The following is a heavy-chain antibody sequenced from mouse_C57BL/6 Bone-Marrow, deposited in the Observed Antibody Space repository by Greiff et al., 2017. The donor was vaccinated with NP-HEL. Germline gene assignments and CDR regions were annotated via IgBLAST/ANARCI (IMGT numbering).Heavy chain of an antibody. V-gene: IGHV1-62-2*01. CDR2: FYPGSGSI. D-gene: IGHD2-5*01. CDR1: GYTFTEYT. CDR3: ARHEGGYYSNYVWYFDV. Sequence: QVQLQQSGAELVKPGASVKLSCKASGYTFTEYTIHWVKQRSGQGLEWIGWFYPGSGSIKYNEKFKDKATLTADKSSSTVYMELSRLTSEDSAVYFCARHEGGYYSNYVWYFDVWGTGTTVTVSS. J-gene: IGHJ1*03.